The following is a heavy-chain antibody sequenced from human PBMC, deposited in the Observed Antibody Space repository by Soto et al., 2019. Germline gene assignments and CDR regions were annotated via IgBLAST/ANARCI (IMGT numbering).Heavy chain of an antibody. CDR1: GYTFTSYY. V-gene: IGHV1-46*01. CDR3: ARGRPIIAVAGSTGYGMDV. J-gene: IGHJ6*02. Sequence: ASVKVSCKASGYTFTSYYMHWVRQAPGQGLEWMGIINPRGGSTSYAQKFQGRVTMTRDTSTSTVYMELSSLRSEDTAVYYCARGRPIIAVAGSTGYGMDVWGQGTTVTVSS. D-gene: IGHD6-19*01. CDR2: INPRGGST.